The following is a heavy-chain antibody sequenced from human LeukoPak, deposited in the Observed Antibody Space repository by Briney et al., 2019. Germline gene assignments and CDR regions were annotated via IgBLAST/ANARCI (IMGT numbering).Heavy chain of an antibody. CDR2: ISAYNGNT. V-gene: IGHV1-18*01. Sequence: ASVKVSCKASGGTFSSYAISWVRQAPGQGLEWMGWISAYNGNTKIAQNLQGRVTMTRDMSTSTVYMELSSLRSEDTAVYYCARDPLRFLEGPFYYFDYWGQGTLVTVSS. CDR3: ARDPLRFLEGPFYYFDY. D-gene: IGHD3-3*01. CDR1: GGTFSSYA. J-gene: IGHJ4*02.